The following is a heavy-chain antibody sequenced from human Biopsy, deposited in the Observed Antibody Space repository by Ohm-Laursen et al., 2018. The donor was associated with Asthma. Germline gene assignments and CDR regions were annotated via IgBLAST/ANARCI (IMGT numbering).Heavy chain of an antibody. CDR2: ISSRGSNI. J-gene: IGHJ4*02. CDR1: AFTFSSYN. Sequence: SLRLSCTASAFTFSSYNFHWVRQAPGKGLEWVAYISSRGSNIFYADSVKGRFTISRDNAKKSLFLEMNSLTVEDTAVYFCARGYSTSWYFGYWGQGTLVTVSS. D-gene: IGHD6-13*01. CDR3: ARGYSTSWYFGY. V-gene: IGHV3-11*01.